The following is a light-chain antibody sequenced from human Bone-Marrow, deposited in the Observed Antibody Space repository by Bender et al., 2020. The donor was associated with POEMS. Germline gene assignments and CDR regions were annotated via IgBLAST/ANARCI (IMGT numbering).Light chain of an antibody. J-gene: IGLJ3*02. CDR3: AAWDAGLSGGV. V-gene: IGLV1-44*01. Sequence: QSVLTQPPSASGTPGQRVTISCSGSNSNIGTNAVNWYQQFPGTAPKLLIYSDNQRPSGVPDRFYAFKSGTSASLAISGLQSEDEADYYWAAWDAGLSGGVFGGETKLTVL. CDR1: NSNIGTNA. CDR2: SDN.